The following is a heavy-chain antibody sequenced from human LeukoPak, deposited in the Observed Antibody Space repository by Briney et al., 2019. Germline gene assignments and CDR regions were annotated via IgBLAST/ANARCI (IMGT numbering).Heavy chain of an antibody. CDR3: ARGVTSTYYFGY. D-gene: IGHD5-18*01. CDR1: GGSISSYY. Sequence: SETLSLTCTVSGGSISSYYWSWIRQPPGKGLEWIGYIYYSGSTNYNPSLKSRVTISVDTSKNQFSLKLSSVTAADTAVYYCARGVTSTYYFGYWGQGTLVTVSS. V-gene: IGHV4-59*08. J-gene: IGHJ4*02. CDR2: IYYSGST.